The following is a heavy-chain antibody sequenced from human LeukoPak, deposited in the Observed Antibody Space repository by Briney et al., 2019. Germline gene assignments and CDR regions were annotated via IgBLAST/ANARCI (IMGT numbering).Heavy chain of an antibody. V-gene: IGHV3-74*01. CDR3: AREGYYYDSSGYTYYFDY. CDR2: INSDERST. CDR1: GFTFSNYY. Sequence: GGSLRLSCAASGFTFSNYYMHWVRQAPGKGLVWVSRINSDERSTNYADSVKGRFTISRDNAKNTLYLQMNSLRAEDTAVYYCAREGYYYDSSGYTYYFDYWGQGALVTVSS. D-gene: IGHD3-22*01. J-gene: IGHJ4*02.